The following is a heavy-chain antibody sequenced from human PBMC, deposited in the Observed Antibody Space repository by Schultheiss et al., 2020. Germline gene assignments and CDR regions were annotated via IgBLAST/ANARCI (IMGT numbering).Heavy chain of an antibody. V-gene: IGHV4-59*01. D-gene: IGHD5-12*01. J-gene: IGHJ6*04. Sequence: SETLSLTCTVSGGSISSYYWSCIRQPPGKGLEWIGYIYYSGSTNYNPSLKSRVTISVDTSKNQFSLKLSSVTAADTAVYYCARGVATPEPNGMDVWGKGTTVTVSS. CDR1: GGSISSYY. CDR3: ARGVATPEPNGMDV. CDR2: IYYSGST.